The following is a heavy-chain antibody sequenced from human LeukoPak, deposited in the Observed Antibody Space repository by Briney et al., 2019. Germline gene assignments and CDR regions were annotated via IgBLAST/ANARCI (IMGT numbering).Heavy chain of an antibody. CDR2: IYYSGTT. V-gene: IGHV4-30-4*01. CDR3: ARGRDMSGYYYSFDY. Sequence: SQTLSLTCTAISSGDYYWSWIRQPPGKGLEWIGYIYYSGTTYYNPSLKSRVTISLDTSKNQLSLKLSSVTAADTAVYHCARGRDMSGYYYSFDYWGQGALATVSS. D-gene: IGHD3-22*01. J-gene: IGHJ4*02. CDR1: ISSGDYY.